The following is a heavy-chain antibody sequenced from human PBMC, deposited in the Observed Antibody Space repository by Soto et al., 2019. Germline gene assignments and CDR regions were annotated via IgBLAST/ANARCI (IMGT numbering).Heavy chain of an antibody. CDR2: MNPNSGNT. J-gene: IGHJ6*03. V-gene: IGHV1-8*01. Sequence: ASVKVSCKASGYTFTSYDINWVRQATGQGLEWMGWMNPNSGNTGYAQKFQGRVTITRNTSISTAYMELSSLRSEDTAVYYCARVGDFDYYYYYYMDVWGKGTTVTVSS. D-gene: IGHD3-9*01. CDR1: GYTFTSYD. CDR3: ARVGDFDYYYYYYMDV.